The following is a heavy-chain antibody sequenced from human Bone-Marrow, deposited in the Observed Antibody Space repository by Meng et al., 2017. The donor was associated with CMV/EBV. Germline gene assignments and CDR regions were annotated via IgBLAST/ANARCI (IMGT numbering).Heavy chain of an antibody. J-gene: IGHJ6*02. V-gene: IGHV3-48*03. Sequence: GESLKISCAASGFTFSNYEMNWVRQAPGKGLEWVSYISASGSTIYYADSVKGRFTISRDNAKNSLFLQMNSLRAEDTAVYYCARDRQLRRLRPSSADVWGQGTTVTVSS. CDR2: ISASGSTI. D-gene: IGHD3-3*01. CDR1: GFTFSNYE. CDR3: ARDRQLRRLRPSSADV.